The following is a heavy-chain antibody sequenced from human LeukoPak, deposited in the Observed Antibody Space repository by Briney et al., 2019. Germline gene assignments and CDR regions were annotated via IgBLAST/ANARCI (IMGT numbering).Heavy chain of an antibody. V-gene: IGHV3-11*06. CDR1: GFTFSDYF. CDR3: VRGGGYNYVDP. CDR2: ISTSSSYT. Sequence: GGSLRLSCAASGFTFSDYFMTWIRQAPGKGLEWISYISTSSSYTNYADSVKGRFTISRDNAKNSLYLQMNSLRAEDTAVYYCVRGGGYNYVDPWGQGTLVTVSS. D-gene: IGHD5-18*01. J-gene: IGHJ5*02.